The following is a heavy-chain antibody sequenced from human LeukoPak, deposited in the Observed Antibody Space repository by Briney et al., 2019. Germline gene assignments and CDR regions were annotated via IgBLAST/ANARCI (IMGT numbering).Heavy chain of an antibody. CDR3: ARHDPGIAAAGSDY. Sequence: GGSLRLSCAASGFTVSSNYMSWVRQAPGKGLEWVSVIYSGGSTYYADSVKGRFTISRDNSKNTLYLQMNSLRAEDTAVYYCARHDPGIAAAGSDYWGQGTLVTVSS. CDR2: IYSGGST. J-gene: IGHJ4*02. CDR1: GFTVSSNY. D-gene: IGHD6-13*01. V-gene: IGHV3-66*04.